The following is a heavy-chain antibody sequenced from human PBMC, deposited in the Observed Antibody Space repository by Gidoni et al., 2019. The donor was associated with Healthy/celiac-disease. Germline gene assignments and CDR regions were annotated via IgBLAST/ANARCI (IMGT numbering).Heavy chain of an antibody. CDR1: GFTFSSYA. Sequence: EVQLLESGGGLVQPGGSLRLSCAASGFTFSSYAMSWVRQAPGKGLEWVSAISGSGGRTYYADSVKGRFTISRDNSKNTLYLQMNSLRAEDTAVYYCAKDRGAYNGYSSSWSKSIQYYYYGMDVWGQGTTVTVSS. CDR3: AKDRGAYNGYSSSWSKSIQYYYYGMDV. D-gene: IGHD6-13*01. J-gene: IGHJ6*02. CDR2: ISGSGGRT. V-gene: IGHV3-23*01.